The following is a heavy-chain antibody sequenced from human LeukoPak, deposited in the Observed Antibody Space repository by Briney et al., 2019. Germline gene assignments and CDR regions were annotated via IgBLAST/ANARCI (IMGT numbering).Heavy chain of an antibody. D-gene: IGHD5-18*01. V-gene: IGHV1-69*04. CDR2: IIPILGIA. Sequence: SVKVSCKASGGTFSSYAISWVRQAPGQGLEWMGRIIPILGIANYAQKFQGRVTITADKSTSTAYMELSSLRSEDTAVYYCADGYSYGHFDYWGQGTLVTVSS. CDR3: ADGYSYGHFDY. J-gene: IGHJ4*02. CDR1: GGTFSSYA.